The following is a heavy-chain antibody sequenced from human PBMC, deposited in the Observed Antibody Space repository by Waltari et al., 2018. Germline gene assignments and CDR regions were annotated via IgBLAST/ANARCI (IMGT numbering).Heavy chain of an antibody. CDR2: ISWNSGSI. CDR3: ARGYYYYYYMDV. J-gene: IGHJ6*03. Sequence: EVQLVESGGGLVQPGRSLRLSCAAPGFIFVDYAMPWVRQAPGKGLEWVSGISWNSGSIGYADSVKGRFTISRDNAKNSLYLQMNSLRAEDMALYYCARGYYYYYYMDVWGKGTTVTVSS. CDR1: GFIFVDYA. V-gene: IGHV3-9*03.